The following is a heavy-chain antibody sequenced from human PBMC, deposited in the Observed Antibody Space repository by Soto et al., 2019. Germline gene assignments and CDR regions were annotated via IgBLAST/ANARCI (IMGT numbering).Heavy chain of an antibody. V-gene: IGHV3-30-3*01. CDR1: GFTFSSYA. CDR2: ISYDGSNK. Sequence: QVQLVESGGGVVQPGRSLRLSCAASGFTFSSYAMHWVRQAPGKGLEWVAVISYDGSNKYYADSVKGRFTISRDNSKNTLYLQMNSLRAEDTAVYYCAKGDYSNYSPNDAFDIWGQGTMVTVSS. J-gene: IGHJ3*02. D-gene: IGHD4-4*01. CDR3: AKGDYSNYSPNDAFDI.